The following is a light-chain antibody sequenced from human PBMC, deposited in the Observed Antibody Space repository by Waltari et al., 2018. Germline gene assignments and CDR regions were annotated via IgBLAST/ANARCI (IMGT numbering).Light chain of an antibody. CDR2: KDT. V-gene: IGLV3-25*03. CDR1: ALPRQS. Sequence: SYELTQPPSGSVSPGQTARITCSGDALPRQSSFWYQQRSGQAPVLVIYKDTERPSGIPERFSGSSSGTRVTLTISGVQAQDEADYYCQSTDNSGTYVVFGGGTKLTVL. J-gene: IGLJ2*01. CDR3: QSTDNSGTYVV.